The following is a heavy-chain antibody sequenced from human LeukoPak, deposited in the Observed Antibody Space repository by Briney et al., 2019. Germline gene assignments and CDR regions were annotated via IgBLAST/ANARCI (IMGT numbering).Heavy chain of an antibody. J-gene: IGHJ4*02. Sequence: GGSLRLSCAASGFSFTSYWMHWVRQAPGKGLVWVSCINLDGSGTTYADSVKGRFTISRDNAKNTLFLQMNSLRAEDTAVYYCSRAYDSGTYSSFDSWGQGTPVTVTS. CDR3: SRAYDSGTYSSFDS. CDR2: INLDGSGT. CDR1: GFSFTSYW. V-gene: IGHV3-74*01. D-gene: IGHD3-10*01.